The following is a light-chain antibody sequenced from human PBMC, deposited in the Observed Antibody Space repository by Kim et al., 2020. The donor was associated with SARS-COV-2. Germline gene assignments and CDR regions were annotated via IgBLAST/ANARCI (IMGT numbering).Light chain of an antibody. CDR1: QSISSW. CDR2: DAS. J-gene: IGKJ2*01. CDR3: HRYHSYPST. V-gene: IGKV1-5*01. Sequence: DIQMTQSPSTLSASVGDRVTITCRASQSISSWLAWYQQKPGKAPKLLIYDASSLESGVPSRFSGSGSGTEFTLTISSLQPDDFATYYCHRYHSYPSTFGQGSKLE.